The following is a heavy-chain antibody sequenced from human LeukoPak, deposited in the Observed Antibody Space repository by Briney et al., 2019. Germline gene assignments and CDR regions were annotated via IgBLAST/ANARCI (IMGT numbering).Heavy chain of an antibody. J-gene: IGHJ3*02. CDR3: ARDMGKYGDYDAFDI. CDR2: ISYDGSNK. V-gene: IGHV3-30-3*01. D-gene: IGHD4-17*01. Sequence: GGSLRLSCAASGFTFSSYAMHWVRQAPGKGLEWVAVISYDGSNKYYADSVKGRFTISRDNSKNTLYPQMNSLRAEDTAVYYCARDMGKYGDYDAFDIWGQGTMVTVSS. CDR1: GFTFSSYA.